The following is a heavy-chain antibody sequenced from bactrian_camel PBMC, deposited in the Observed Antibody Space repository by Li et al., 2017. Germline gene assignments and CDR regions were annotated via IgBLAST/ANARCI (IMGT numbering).Heavy chain of an antibody. CDR3: ATGAGWYQYNY. D-gene: IGHD7*01. V-gene: IGHV3S26*01. J-gene: IGHJ4*01. Sequence: VQLVESGGDSVQAGGSLRLSCAASGVPYHSACMAWFRQAPGKEREGVAVISIDWDRSTTYADSMTGRFTISTDNAKNTLYLQMNSLKPEDTALYYCATGAGWYQYNYWGQGTQVTVS. CDR2: ISIDWDRST. CDR1: GVPYHSAC.